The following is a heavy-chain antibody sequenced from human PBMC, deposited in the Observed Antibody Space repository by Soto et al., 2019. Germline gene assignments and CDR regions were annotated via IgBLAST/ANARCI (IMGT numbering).Heavy chain of an antibody. V-gene: IGHV2-5*02. D-gene: IGHD6-19*01. CDR3: ARSKYGSAWTLDY. Sequence: QITLKESGPTLVKPTQTLTLTCTFSGFSLSTSAVGVGWIRQPPGKALEWLAIIDWDDDKHYSPSLKSRLVITKVTSKNKVVLTMTNMDPVDTGAYYCARSKYGSAWTLDYWGQGTLVTVSS. J-gene: IGHJ4*02. CDR1: GFSLSTSAVG. CDR2: IDWDDDK.